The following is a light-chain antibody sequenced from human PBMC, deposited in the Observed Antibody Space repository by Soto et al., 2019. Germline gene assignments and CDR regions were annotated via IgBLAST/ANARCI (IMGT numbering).Light chain of an antibody. V-gene: IGKV3-20*01. CDR1: QSLSKNY. Sequence: EIVLTQSPGTLSLSPGERATLSCRASQSLSKNYLAWYQHKPGQAPRLLIHDASNRATGSPDRFSGSGSGTDFTLTISSLEPEDSAVYYWQQCVTAPLTFGPGTKVEI. J-gene: IGKJ1*01. CDR2: DAS. CDR3: QQCVTAPLT.